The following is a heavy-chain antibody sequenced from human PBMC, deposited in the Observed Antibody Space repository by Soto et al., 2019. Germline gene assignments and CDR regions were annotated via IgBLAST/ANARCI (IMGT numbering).Heavy chain of an antibody. Sequence: RLSCAASGFTCSSYGMHWVRQAPGKGLEWVAVISYDGSNKYYADSVKGRFTISRDNSKNTLYLQMNSLRAEDTAVYYCAKDSEGSTSCYPYCYYYGMDVWGQGTTVTVSS. J-gene: IGHJ6*02. D-gene: IGHD2-2*01. CDR3: AKDSEGSTSCYPYCYYYGMDV. V-gene: IGHV3-30*18. CDR1: GFTCSSYG. CDR2: ISYDGSNK.